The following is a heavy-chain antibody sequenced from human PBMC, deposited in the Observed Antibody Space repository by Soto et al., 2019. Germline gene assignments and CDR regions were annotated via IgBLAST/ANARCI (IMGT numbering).Heavy chain of an antibody. CDR3: ASGPCVSSSCSYLDL. J-gene: IGHJ2*01. V-gene: IGHV4-31*03. CDR2: IYYSGTT. Sequence: QVQLQESGPGLVKPSQTLSLTCTVSGGSIDSGGSYWSWIRQSPGEGLEWLGYIYYSGTTYYNPSLKSRVSIAMDTSKNQFSMKLSSVTAADTDIYYCASGPCVSSSCSYLDLWGRGTLVTVSS. D-gene: IGHD2-2*01. CDR1: GGSIDSGGSY.